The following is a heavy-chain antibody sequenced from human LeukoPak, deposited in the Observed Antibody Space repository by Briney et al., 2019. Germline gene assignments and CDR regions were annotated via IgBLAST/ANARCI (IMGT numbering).Heavy chain of an antibody. Sequence: RPSKTLSLTCAVYGGSFSGYYWRWIRQPPGKGLECIGEINHSGSTTYNPSLKSRVTISVDTSKDQFSLKLSSVTAADTAVYYCARVTIFGVVPFDIWGQGTMVTVSS. D-gene: IGHD3-3*01. CDR3: ARVTIFGVVPFDI. CDR1: GGSFSGYY. J-gene: IGHJ3*02. CDR2: INHSGST. V-gene: IGHV4-34*01.